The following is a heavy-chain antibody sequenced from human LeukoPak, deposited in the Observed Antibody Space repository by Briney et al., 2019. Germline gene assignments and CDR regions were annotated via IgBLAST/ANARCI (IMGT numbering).Heavy chain of an antibody. J-gene: IGHJ3*02. CDR2: IYYSGST. D-gene: IGHD2-21*01. CDR3: ARLVVFGDAFDI. CDR1: GGSISSYY. V-gene: IGHV4-59*01. Sequence: PSETLSLTCTVSGGSISSYYWSWIREPPGKGLEWIGYIYYSGSTNYNPSLKSRVTISVDTSKNQFSLKLSSVTAADTAVYYCARLVVFGDAFDIWGQGTMVTVPS.